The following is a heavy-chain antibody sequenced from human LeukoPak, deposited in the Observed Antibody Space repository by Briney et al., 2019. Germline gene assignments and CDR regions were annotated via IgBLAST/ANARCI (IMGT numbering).Heavy chain of an antibody. D-gene: IGHD4-23*01. V-gene: IGHV1-18*01. CDR3: ARDPTTVVTLDY. Sequence: ASVKVSCTASGYTFTSYGISWVRQAPGQGLEWMGWISAYNGNTNYAQQLQGRVTMTTDTSTSTAYMELRSLRSDDTAVYYCARDPTTVVTLDYWGQGTLVTVSS. CDR2: ISAYNGNT. J-gene: IGHJ4*02. CDR1: GYTFTSYG.